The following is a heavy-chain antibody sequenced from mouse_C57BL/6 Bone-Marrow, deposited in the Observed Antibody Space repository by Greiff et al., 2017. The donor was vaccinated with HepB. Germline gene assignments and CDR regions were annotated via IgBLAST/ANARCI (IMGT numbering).Heavy chain of an antibody. J-gene: IGHJ4*01. V-gene: IGHV2-6-1*01. CDR3: ARHGDGYYSYAMDY. Sequence: QVQLKQSGPGLVAPSQSLSITCTVSGFSLTSYGVHWVRQPPGKGLEWLVVIWSDGSTTYNSALKSRLSISKDNSKSQVFLKMNSLQTDDTAMYYCARHGDGYYSYAMDYWGQGTSVTVSS. CDR1: GFSLTSYG. CDR2: IWSDGST. D-gene: IGHD2-3*01.